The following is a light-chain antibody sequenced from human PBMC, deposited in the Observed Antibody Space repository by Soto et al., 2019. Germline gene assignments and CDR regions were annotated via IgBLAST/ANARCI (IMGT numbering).Light chain of an antibody. V-gene: IGKV3D-20*02. CDR3: QQRSNWPQT. J-gene: IGKJ1*01. CDR1: QRVNGNF. Sequence: EIVLAQAPDTLSLSPGERATLSLRADQRVNGNFLAWYRQKPGQAPRLLIYGPSSRAPGIPARFSGSGSGTEFTLTISSLQSEDFAVYYCQQRSNWPQTFGQGTKVDIK. CDR2: GPS.